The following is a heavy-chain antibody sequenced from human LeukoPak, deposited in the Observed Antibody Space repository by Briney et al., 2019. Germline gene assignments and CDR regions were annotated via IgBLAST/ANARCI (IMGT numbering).Heavy chain of an antibody. J-gene: IGHJ4*01. D-gene: IGHD5-18*01. CDR2: IHDGGTP. CDR3: VANGYYCLDQ. Sequence: PSETLSLTCTVSGGSIRSSYYYWGWIRQPPGKGLEWIAEIHDGGTPNYNPSLKSRVTISVDKFKTQFSLNLNSVTAADTAVYYCVANGYYCLDQWGHGTLVTVSP. V-gene: IGHV4-61*05. CDR1: GGSIRSSYYY.